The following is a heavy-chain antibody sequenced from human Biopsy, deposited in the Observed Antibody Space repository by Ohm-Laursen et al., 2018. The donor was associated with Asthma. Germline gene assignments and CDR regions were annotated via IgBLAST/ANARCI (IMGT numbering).Heavy chain of an antibody. V-gene: IGHV4-59*07. D-gene: IGHD5-12*01. CDR1: GGSISSYY. CDR2: IYYSEST. Sequence: SDTLSFTCTVSGGSISSYYWSWIRQPPGKGLVWIGYIYYSESTNYNPSLKSRVTISVDTSKNQFSLKLSSVTAADTAVYFCARGYSGYDRIQYYYNGMDVWGQGTTVTVS. J-gene: IGHJ6*02. CDR3: ARGYSGYDRIQYYYNGMDV.